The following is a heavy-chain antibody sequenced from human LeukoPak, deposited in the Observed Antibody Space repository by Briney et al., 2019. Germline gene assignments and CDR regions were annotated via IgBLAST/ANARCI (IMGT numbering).Heavy chain of an antibody. J-gene: IGHJ5*02. CDR2: TYYRSKWYN. CDR3: ARDPYGSGSYYNYNWFDP. CDR1: GDSVSSNSAA. Sequence: SQTLSLTCAISGDSVSSNSAAWNWIRQSPSRGLEWLGRTYYRSKWYNDYAVSVKSRITINPDTSKNQFSLQLNSVTPEDTAVYYCARDPYGSGSYYNYNWFDPWGQGTLVTVSS. V-gene: IGHV6-1*01. D-gene: IGHD3-10*01.